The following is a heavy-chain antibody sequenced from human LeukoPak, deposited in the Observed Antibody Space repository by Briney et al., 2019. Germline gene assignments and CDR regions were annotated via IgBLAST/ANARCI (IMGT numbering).Heavy chain of an antibody. J-gene: IGHJ6*03. CDR1: GDSITTNTYA. CDR3: ARQVDDWNWRTRVYYPYMDV. Sequence: SETLSLTCSVFGDSITTNTYAWGWIRPPPGKGLEWIDTVSFSGSPHYNPSLESRVSILLDTSKNQFSLKVTSVTAADTAVFYCARQVDDWNWRTRVYYPYMDVWGKGTTVTVSS. D-gene: IGHD1-1*01. V-gene: IGHV4-39*01. CDR2: VSFSGSP.